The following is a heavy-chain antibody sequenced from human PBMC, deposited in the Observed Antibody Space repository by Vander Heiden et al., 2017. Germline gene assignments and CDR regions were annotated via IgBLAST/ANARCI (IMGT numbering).Heavy chain of an antibody. Sequence: EVQLLESGGGLVQLGGSLRLSRAASGFIFSNYAMTWVRQAAGRGLEWVSTISGPGGSTYYADSVKGRFTISRDNSRNTQYLQMNSLRAEDTAVYYCAKDLVGSTWSFDYWGQGILDTVSS. CDR3: AKDLVGSTWSFDY. D-gene: IGHD6-13*01. J-gene: IGHJ4*02. CDR2: ISGPGGST. V-gene: IGHV3-23*01. CDR1: GFIFSNYA.